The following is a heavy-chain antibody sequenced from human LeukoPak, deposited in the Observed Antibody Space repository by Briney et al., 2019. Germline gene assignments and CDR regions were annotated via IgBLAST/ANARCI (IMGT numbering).Heavy chain of an antibody. CDR3: AYSYDGKVVPFDC. D-gene: IGHD4-23*01. CDR1: DGSISNSY. V-gene: IGHV4-4*09. J-gene: IGHJ4*02. Sequence: PSETLSLTCTVSDGSISNSYWNWVRQPPGKELEWLGYIHSGGRTNYNPSLKSRITLLIDTSENQFSLRLTSVTAADTAVYYCAYSYDGKVVPFDCWGQGSLVTVSS. CDR2: IHSGGRT.